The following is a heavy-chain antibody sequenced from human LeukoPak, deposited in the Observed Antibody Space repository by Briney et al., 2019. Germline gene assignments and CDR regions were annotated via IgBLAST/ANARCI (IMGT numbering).Heavy chain of an antibody. CDR3: ASSLRWGYQDA. CDR2: ISSSGSII. J-gene: IGHJ5*02. V-gene: IGHV3-48*04. CDR1: GFTFSSYA. Sequence: GGSLRPSCAASGFTFSSYAMSWVRQAPGKGLEWVSYISSSGSIIYYADSVEGRFTISRDNAKNSLYLQMNSLRAEDTAVYYCASSLRWGYQDAWGQGTLVTVSS. D-gene: IGHD2-2*01.